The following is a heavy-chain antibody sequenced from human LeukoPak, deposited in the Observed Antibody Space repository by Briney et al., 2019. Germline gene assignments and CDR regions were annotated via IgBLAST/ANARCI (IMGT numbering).Heavy chain of an antibody. J-gene: IGHJ4*02. D-gene: IGHD4-17*01. CDR3: AKVALTTVTTLGDY. CDR2: ISYDGSNK. Sequence: PGGSLRLSCAASGFTFSSYGMHWVRQAPGKGLEWVAVISYDGSNKYYAGSVKGRFTISRDNSKNTLYLQMNSLRAEDTAVYYCAKVALTTVTTLGDYWGQGTLVTVSS. CDR1: GFTFSSYG. V-gene: IGHV3-30*18.